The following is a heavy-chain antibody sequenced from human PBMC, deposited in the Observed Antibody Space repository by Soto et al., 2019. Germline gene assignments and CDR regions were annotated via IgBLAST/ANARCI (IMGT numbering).Heavy chain of an antibody. D-gene: IGHD3-3*01. CDR2: ISSDGTNK. CDR1: GYTFTSYA. V-gene: IGHV3-30-3*01. Sequence: SSKASGYTFTSYARHWVRQSPGKGLEWVAVISSDGTNKFYADSVRGRITISRDNSKNTLYLQMNSLRGEDSSVYYCARGTTLAIFDYGMDVWGQGTTVTVSS. CDR3: ARGTTLAIFDYGMDV. J-gene: IGHJ6*02.